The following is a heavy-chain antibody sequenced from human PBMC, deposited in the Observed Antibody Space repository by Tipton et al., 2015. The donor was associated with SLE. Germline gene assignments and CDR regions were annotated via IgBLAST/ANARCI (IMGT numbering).Heavy chain of an antibody. CDR3: ARRHRAGPFDY. CDR2: INHSGST. D-gene: IGHD6-19*01. J-gene: IGHJ4*02. V-gene: IGHV4-34*01. CDR1: GGSFSGYY. Sequence: LRLSCAVYGGSFSGYYWSWIRQPPGKGLEWIGEINHSGSTNYNPSLKSRVTISVDTSKNQFSLKLSSVTAADTAVYYCARRHRAGPFDYWGQGTLVTVSS.